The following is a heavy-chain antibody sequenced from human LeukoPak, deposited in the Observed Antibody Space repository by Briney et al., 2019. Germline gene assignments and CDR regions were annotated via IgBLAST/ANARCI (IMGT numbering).Heavy chain of an antibody. Sequence: SETLSLTCTVSGGSISDSNYYWTWIRQHPGKGLEWIGYVCHDGGTSYNPSLKSRVTVAINTSKNQFSLKLNSVTAADTAVFYCAKEGRDSGGYNGWFEPWGQGTLVTVSS. CDR3: AKEGRDSGGYNGWFEP. CDR2: VCHDGGT. V-gene: IGHV4-31*03. J-gene: IGHJ5*02. CDR1: GGSISDSNYY. D-gene: IGHD2-15*01.